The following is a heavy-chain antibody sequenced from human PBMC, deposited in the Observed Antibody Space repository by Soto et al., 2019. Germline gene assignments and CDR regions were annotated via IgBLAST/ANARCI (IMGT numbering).Heavy chain of an antibody. Sequence: ASVKVSCKAFGYTFTGHYTHWVRQAPEQGPEWMGEIGPESGATRYAEKFQGRVTMTLDTSITTVYMELKNLSPDDTAVYYCGRGRSGQIVVFYWGQGTPVTVSS. CDR2: IGPESGAT. D-gene: IGHD1-26*01. V-gene: IGHV1-2*02. J-gene: IGHJ4*02. CDR3: GRGRSGQIVVFY. CDR1: GYTFTGHY.